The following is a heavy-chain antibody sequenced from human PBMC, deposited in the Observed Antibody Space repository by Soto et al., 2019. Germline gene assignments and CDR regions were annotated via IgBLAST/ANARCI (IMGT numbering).Heavy chain of an antibody. J-gene: IGHJ6*02. CDR2: IIPVFGLV. CDR3: EGGRIVVVGSRAYYGMDV. V-gene: IGHV1-69*01. D-gene: IGHD3-22*01. CDR1: GGTPSNSA. Sequence: QVHLLLQSGAEVKKPGSSVKVSCKASGGTPSNSAISWVRQAPGQGLEWMGGIIPVFGLVKYAQNFQGRVTITADASTNTAYMELSSLRPEDTAVYDCEGGRIVVVGSRAYYGMDVWGQGTTVTVSS.